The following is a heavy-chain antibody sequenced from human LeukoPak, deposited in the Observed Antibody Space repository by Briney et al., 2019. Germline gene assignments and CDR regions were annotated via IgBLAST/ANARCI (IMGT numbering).Heavy chain of an antibody. CDR1: GYTFTTYG. CDR3: ARDRLTAGFEY. Sequence: ASVKVSCKSSGYTFTTYGISWLRQAPGQGLEWMGWISPDKGKTDYAQKYQGRVTITTDESTSTAYMELSSLRSEDTAVYYCARDRLTAGFEYWGQGTLVTVSS. V-gene: IGHV1-18*01. CDR2: ISPDKGKT. J-gene: IGHJ4*02. D-gene: IGHD1-14*01.